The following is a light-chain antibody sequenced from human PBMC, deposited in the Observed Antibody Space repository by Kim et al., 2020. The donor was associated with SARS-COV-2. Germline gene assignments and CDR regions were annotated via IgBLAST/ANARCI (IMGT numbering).Light chain of an antibody. CDR1: NDGSKT. Sequence: APGKMARITFGGSNDGSKTVPWYQKKAGQAPILVIHYDSDRPSGIPGRFSGSHSGNTATLTISRVEAGDEADYYCQVWDSSSDHVIFGGGTQLTVL. CDR3: QVWDSSSDHVI. CDR2: YDS. J-gene: IGLJ2*01. V-gene: IGLV3-21*01.